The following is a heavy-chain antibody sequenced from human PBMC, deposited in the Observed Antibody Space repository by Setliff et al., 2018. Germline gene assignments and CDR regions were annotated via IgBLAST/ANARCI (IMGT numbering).Heavy chain of an antibody. CDR3: ARGRDPAYYYDSGGYYWDY. CDR1: GYTFTDYY. Sequence: ASVKVSCKASGYTFTDYYIHWVRQAPGQGLEWMGWINPSGGLTRYAQKFQGRVTMTRDTSTSTVYMELRSLRSDDTAVYYCARGRDPAYYYDSGGYYWDYWGQGTLVTVSS. V-gene: IGHV1-46*01. J-gene: IGHJ4*02. D-gene: IGHD3-22*01. CDR2: INPSGGLT.